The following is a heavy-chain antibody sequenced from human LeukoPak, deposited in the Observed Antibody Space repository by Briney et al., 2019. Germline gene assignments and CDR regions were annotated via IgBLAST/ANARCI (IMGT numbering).Heavy chain of an antibody. J-gene: IGHJ4*02. CDR1: GFTFSSYA. CDR3: AKGTRDAGYYFDY. V-gene: IGHV3-23*01. Sequence: GGSLRLSCAASGFTFSSYAMSWVRQAPGKGLEWVSAISGSGGSTYYADSVKGRFTISRDNSKNTLYLQMNSLRAEDTAVYHCAKGTRDAGYYFDYWGQGTLVTVSS. CDR2: ISGSGGST. D-gene: IGHD1-7*01.